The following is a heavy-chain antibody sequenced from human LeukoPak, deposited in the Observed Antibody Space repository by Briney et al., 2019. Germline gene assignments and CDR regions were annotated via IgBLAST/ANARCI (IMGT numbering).Heavy chain of an antibody. D-gene: IGHD2-2*01. CDR1: GFTFSSFW. V-gene: IGHV3-74*01. Sequence: PGGSLRLSCAASGFTFSSFWMHWVRQAPGKGLVWVSRINSDGSSTNYADSVKGRFTISRDNAKNTLYLQMNSLRAEDTSVYYCVRARGSCSSTSCCNWFDPWGQGTLVTVSS. J-gene: IGHJ5*02. CDR2: INSDGSST. CDR3: VRARGSCSSTSCCNWFDP.